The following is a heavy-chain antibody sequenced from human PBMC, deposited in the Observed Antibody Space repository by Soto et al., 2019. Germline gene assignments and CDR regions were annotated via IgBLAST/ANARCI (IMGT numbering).Heavy chain of an antibody. D-gene: IGHD3-22*01. CDR2: ISAYNGNT. CDR3: ARDRLHYYDSSGYYSENYYGMDV. J-gene: IGHJ6*02. Sequence: ASVKVSCKASGYTFTSYGISCVRQAPGQGLEWMGWISAYNGNTNYAQKLQGRVTMTTDTSTSTAYMELRSLRSDDTAVFYCARDRLHYYDSSGYYSENYYGMDVWGQGTTVTVSS. V-gene: IGHV1-18*01. CDR1: GYTFTSYG.